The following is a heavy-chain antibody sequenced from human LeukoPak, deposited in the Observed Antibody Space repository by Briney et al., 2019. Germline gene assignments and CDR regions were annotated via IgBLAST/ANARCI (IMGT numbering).Heavy chain of an antibody. V-gene: IGHV4-34*01. CDR3: ASRKLGNDY. CDR2: INHSGST. J-gene: IGHJ4*02. D-gene: IGHD7-27*01. CDR1: GGSFSGYY. Sequence: SSETLSLTCAVYGGSFSGYYWSWIRQPPGKGLEWIGEINHSGSTNYNPSLKSRVTISVDTSKNQFSLKLSSVTAADTAVYYCASRKLGNDYWGQGTLVTVSS.